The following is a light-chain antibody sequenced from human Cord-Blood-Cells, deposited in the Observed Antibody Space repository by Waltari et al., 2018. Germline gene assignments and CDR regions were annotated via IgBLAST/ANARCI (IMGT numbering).Light chain of an antibody. Sequence: IQMTHSPSSLSASVGDRVTITCRASQGISNYLARYQQKPGKVPKRLIYAASTLQSWVPSRFSGIGSGTHFALTISSLQPEDVATYYYQKYNSAPWTFGQGNKVEIK. J-gene: IGKJ1*01. CDR3: QKYNSAPWT. V-gene: IGKV1-27*01. CDR2: AAS. CDR1: QGISNY.